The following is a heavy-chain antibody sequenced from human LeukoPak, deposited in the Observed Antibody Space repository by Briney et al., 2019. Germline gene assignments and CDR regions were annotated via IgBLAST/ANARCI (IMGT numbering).Heavy chain of an antibody. CDR3: ASQRRITIFGVVRASGNWFDP. CDR1: GGSISSSNW. D-gene: IGHD3-3*01. CDR2: IYHSGST. J-gene: IGHJ5*02. Sequence: SETLSLTCAVSGGSISSSNWWSWVRQPPGKGLEWIGEIYHSGSTNYNPSLKSRVTISVDTSKNQFSLKLSSVTAADTAVYYCASQRRITIFGVVRASGNWFDPWGQGTLVTVSS. V-gene: IGHV4-4*02.